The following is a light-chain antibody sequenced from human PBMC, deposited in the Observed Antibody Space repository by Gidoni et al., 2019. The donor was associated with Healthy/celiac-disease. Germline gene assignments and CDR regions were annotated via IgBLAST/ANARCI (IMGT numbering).Light chain of an antibody. J-gene: IGKJ2*01. CDR1: QSISSY. CDR3: QQSYS. Sequence: DIQMTQSPSSLSASVGDRVIITCRASQSISSYLNWYQQKPGKAPKLLIYAASSLQSGVPSRFSCSGSGTDFTLTISSLQPEDFATYYCQQSYSFGQGTKLEIK. CDR2: AAS. V-gene: IGKV1-39*01.